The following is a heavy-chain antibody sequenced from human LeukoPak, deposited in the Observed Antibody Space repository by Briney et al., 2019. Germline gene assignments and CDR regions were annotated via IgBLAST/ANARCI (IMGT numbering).Heavy chain of an antibody. Sequence: ASVKVSCKASGYTFTSYGITWVRQAPGQGLEWMGWISAYNGNTNYAQKLQGRVTMTTDTSTSTAYMELRGLRSDDTAVDYCARAMVRGAIPQYWFDPWSQGTLVTVSS. CDR3: ARAMVRGAIPQYWFDP. J-gene: IGHJ5*02. V-gene: IGHV1-18*01. CDR2: ISAYNGNT. D-gene: IGHD3-10*01. CDR1: GYTFTSYG.